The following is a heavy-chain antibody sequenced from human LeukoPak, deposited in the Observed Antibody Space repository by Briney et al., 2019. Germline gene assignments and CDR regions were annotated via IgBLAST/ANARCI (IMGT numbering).Heavy chain of an antibody. D-gene: IGHD6-19*01. CDR2: IYYSGST. CDR1: GGSISSGDYY. V-gene: IGHV4-31*03. CDR3: ARDRGAEQWLERLGDDAFDI. Sequence: SETLSLTCTVSGGSISSGDYYWSWIRQHPGKGLEWIGYIYYSGSTYYNPSLKSRVTISVDTSKNQFSLKLSSVTAADTAVYYCARDRGAEQWLERLGDDAFDIWGQGTMVTVSS. J-gene: IGHJ3*02.